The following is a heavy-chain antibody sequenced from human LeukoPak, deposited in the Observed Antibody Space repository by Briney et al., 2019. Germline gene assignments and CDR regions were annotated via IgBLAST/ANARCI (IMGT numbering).Heavy chain of an antibody. CDR2: SYGGSNT. D-gene: IGHD1-26*01. J-gene: IGHJ4*02. Sequence: GGTLRLSCAASGFTVSNNYMSWVRQAPGKGLEWFCLSYGGSNTYYADSVKGRFTISRDNSKSLLYLQINSLTAEDTAVYYCARGVVGVKPLDYWGQGTLVTVSS. CDR1: GFTVSNNY. V-gene: IGHV3-53*01. CDR3: ARGVVGVKPLDY.